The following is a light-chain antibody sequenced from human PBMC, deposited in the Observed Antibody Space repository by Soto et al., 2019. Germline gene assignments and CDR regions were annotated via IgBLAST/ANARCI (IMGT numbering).Light chain of an antibody. CDR1: SSNIGSNY. V-gene: IGLV1-47*01. J-gene: IGLJ1*01. CDR3: TSYTSSSTLDV. CDR2: RNN. Sequence: QSVLTQPPSASGTPGQRVTISCSGSSSNIGSNYVYWYQQLPGTAPKLLIYRNNQRPSGVPDRFSGSKSGTSASLAISGLRSEDEADYYCTSYTSSSTLDVFGTGTKVTVL.